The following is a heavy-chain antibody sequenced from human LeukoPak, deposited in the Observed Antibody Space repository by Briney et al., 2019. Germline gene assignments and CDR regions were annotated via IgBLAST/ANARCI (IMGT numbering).Heavy chain of an antibody. Sequence: GGSLRLSCAAYGFTFSNYPMNWVRQAPGKGLEWVSAITTDGSRTYNADSVRGRFTISRDNSKNTLYLQMNSLRAEDTAVYYCAKGNTVTPDYWGQGTLVTVSS. V-gene: IGHV3-23*01. D-gene: IGHD4-17*01. CDR1: GFTFSNYP. J-gene: IGHJ4*02. CDR2: ITTDGSRT. CDR3: AKGNTVTPDY.